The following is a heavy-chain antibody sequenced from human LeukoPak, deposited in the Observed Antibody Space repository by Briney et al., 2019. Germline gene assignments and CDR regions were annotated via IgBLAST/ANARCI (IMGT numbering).Heavy chain of an antibody. D-gene: IGHD3-22*01. J-gene: IGHJ3*02. CDR3: ARNDDSSGYYSSLWAFDI. CDR1: GGSISSYY. CDR2: IYYSGST. Sequence: SETLSLTCTVSGGSISSYYWSWIRQPPGKGLEWIGYIYYSGSTNYNPSLKSRVTISVDTSKNQFSLKLSSVTAADTAVYYCARNDDSSGYYSSLWAFDIWGQGTMVTVSS. V-gene: IGHV4-59*01.